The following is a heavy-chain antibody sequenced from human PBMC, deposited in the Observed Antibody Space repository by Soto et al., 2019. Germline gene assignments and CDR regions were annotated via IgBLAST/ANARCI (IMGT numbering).Heavy chain of an antibody. CDR2: IYSGGST. J-gene: IGHJ4*02. D-gene: IGHD6-19*01. CDR1: GFTVSSNY. V-gene: IGHV3-66*01. Sequence: GGSLRLSCAASGFTVSSNYMSWVRQAPGKGLEWVSVIYSGGSTYYADSVKGRFTISRDNSKNTLYLQMNSLRAEDTAVYYCARAGGRAVAAADYWGQGTLVTVSS. CDR3: ARAGGRAVAAADY.